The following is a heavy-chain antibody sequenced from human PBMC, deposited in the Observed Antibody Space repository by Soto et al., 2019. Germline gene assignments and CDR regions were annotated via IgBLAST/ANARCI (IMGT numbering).Heavy chain of an antibody. V-gene: IGHV3-74*01. Sequence: EVQLVESGGGLVQPGGSLRLSCAASGFTLSGRSMHWVRQAPGKGLVWVSGIENAGTDSTYADSVKVRFTSSIDNAKNMLDLQMNSLTVEDTDVYCWARGWCGPDVLGKGTTVTVAS. J-gene: IGHJ6*04. CDR1: GFTLSGRS. CDR3: ARGWCGPDV. D-gene: IGHD3-10*01. CDR2: IENAGTDS.